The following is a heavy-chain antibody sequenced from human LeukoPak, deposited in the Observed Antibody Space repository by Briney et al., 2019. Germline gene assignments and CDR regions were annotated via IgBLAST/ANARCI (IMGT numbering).Heavy chain of an antibody. D-gene: IGHD2-8*01. Sequence: ASVKVSCKASGYTFTRYAISWVRQAPGQGLEWMGIINPSGSSTSYAQKFQGRVTMTRDTSTSTVYMELSSLRSEDTAVYYCAGGTTNTKGAFDMWGQGTMVTVSS. CDR1: GYTFTRYA. CDR3: AGGTTNTKGAFDM. CDR2: INPSGSST. V-gene: IGHV1-46*01. J-gene: IGHJ3*02.